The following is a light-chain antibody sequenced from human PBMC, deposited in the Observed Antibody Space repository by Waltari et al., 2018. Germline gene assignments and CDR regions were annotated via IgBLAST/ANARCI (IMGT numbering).Light chain of an antibody. V-gene: IGLV7-43*01. CDR3: LLYFGDSWV. J-gene: IGLJ3*02. CDR2: STV. CDR1: TGAVTSGYY. Sequence: QTVVTQEPSVTVSPGGTVTLTCASSTGAVTSGYYPNWFQQKPGQAPRPLIYSTVNKHPGTPARFSGSLLGGQAALTLSGVQPEDEADYYCLLYFGDSWVFGGGTKLTVL.